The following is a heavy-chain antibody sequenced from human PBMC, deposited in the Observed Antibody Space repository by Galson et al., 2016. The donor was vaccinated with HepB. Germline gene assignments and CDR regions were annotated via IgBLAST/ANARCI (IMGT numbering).Heavy chain of an antibody. CDR3: ARGVQWLVPRWIDP. D-gene: IGHD6-19*01. CDR2: MSYDGRKT. Sequence: SLRLSCAASGFAFGNYAMHWVRQAPGKGLEWVAVMSYDGRKTYFADSVKGRFTLSRDNSNNTLYLQANSLRPEDTAVYYCARGVQWLVPRWIDPWGQGTLVTVSS. CDR1: GFAFGNYA. J-gene: IGHJ5*02. V-gene: IGHV3-30*04.